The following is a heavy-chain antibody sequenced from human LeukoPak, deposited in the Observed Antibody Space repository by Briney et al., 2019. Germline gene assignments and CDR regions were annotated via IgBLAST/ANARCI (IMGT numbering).Heavy chain of an antibody. J-gene: IGHJ3*01. CDR1: GGSISSSSYY. CDR3: ARLPYSSGWESS. V-gene: IGHV4-39*01. D-gene: IGHD6-19*01. Sequence: SETLSLTCTVSGGSISSSSYYWGWIRQPPGKGLEWIGSIYYSGSTYYNPSLKSRVTISVDTSKNQFSLKLSSVTAADTAVYYCARLPYSSGWESSWGQGTMVTVSS. CDR2: IYYSGST.